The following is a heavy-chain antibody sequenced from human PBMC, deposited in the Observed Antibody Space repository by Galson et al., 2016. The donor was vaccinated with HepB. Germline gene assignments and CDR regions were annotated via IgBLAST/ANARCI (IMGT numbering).Heavy chain of an antibody. J-gene: IGHJ6*02. Sequence: CAISGDSVSSSTAAWIWIRQSPSRGLEWLGRTYYRSKWYNDYAVSVKSRITINPDTSKNQFSLQLSSVTPEDTAVYYCAREVQYSPSGGMDVWGQGTTVTVSS. CDR3: AREVQYSPSGGMDV. V-gene: IGHV6-1*01. CDR2: TYYRSKWYN. CDR1: GDSVSSSTAA. D-gene: IGHD2-21*01.